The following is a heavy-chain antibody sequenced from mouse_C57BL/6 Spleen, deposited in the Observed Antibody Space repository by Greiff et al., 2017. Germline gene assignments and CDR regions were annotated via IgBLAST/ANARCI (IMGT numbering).Heavy chain of an antibody. V-gene: IGHV1-81*01. D-gene: IGHD2-4*01. J-gene: IGHJ3*01. CDR1: GYTFTSYG. Sequence: VQLQQSGAELARPGASVKLSCKASGYTFTSYGISWVKQRTGQGLEWIGEIYPRSGNTYYNEKFKGKATLTADKSSSTAYMGLRSRTSEDSAVFFCALYYDYDRTWFAYGGQGTLVTVSA. CDR3: ALYYDYDRTWFAY. CDR2: IYPRSGNT.